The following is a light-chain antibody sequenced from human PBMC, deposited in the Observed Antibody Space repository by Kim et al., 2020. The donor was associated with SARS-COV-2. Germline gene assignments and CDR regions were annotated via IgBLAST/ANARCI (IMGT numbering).Light chain of an antibody. J-gene: IGKJ2*01. Sequence: DIQMTQSPSSLSASVGDRVTITCQASQDINNYLNWYQQKPGKAPKLLIYDASNLETGVPSRFSGSGSATDFTFTISSLQPEDIATYYCQQYDNLPYTFGQGTNLEI. V-gene: IGKV1-33*01. CDR2: DAS. CDR3: QQYDNLPYT. CDR1: QDINNY.